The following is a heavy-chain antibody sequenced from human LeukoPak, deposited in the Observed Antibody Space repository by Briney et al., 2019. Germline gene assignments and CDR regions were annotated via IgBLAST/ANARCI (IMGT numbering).Heavy chain of an antibody. Sequence: HSGGSLRLSCAASGFTFSNYWISWVRQAPGKGLEWVANIKEDGSEKYYVDSVKGRFTLSRDNAKNSLYLQMNSLRAEDTAVYYCARLRGGVYGGGRFDPWGQGTLVTVSS. D-gene: IGHD5/OR15-5a*01. CDR1: GFTFSNYW. J-gene: IGHJ5*02. CDR2: IKEDGSEK. CDR3: ARLRGGVYGGGRFDP. V-gene: IGHV3-7*01.